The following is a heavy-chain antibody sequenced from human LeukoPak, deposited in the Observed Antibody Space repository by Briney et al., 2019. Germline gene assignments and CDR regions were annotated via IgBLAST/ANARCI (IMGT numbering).Heavy chain of an antibody. D-gene: IGHD3-3*01. V-gene: IGHV1-69*13. J-gene: IGHJ6*03. CDR2: IIPIFGTA. Sequence: ASVKVSCKASGGTFSSYAISWVRQAPGQGLEWMGGIIPIFGTANYAQKFQGRVTITADESTSTAYMELSSLRSEDTAVYYCARGPGVRFLEWLLSDYYMDVWGKGITVTVSS. CDR1: GGTFSSYA. CDR3: ARGPGVRFLEWLLSDYYMDV.